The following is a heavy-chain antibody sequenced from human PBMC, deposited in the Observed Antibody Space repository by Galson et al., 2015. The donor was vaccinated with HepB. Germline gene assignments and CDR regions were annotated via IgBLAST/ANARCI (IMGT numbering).Heavy chain of an antibody. CDR3: ARDRYCSGGSCYSRFDY. J-gene: IGHJ4*02. CDR2: ISGSGGST. V-gene: IGHV3-23*01. CDR1: GFTFSSYA. Sequence: SLRLSCAASGFTFSSYAMSWVRQAPGKGLEWVSAISGSGGSTYYADSVKGRFTISRDNSKNTLYLQMNSLRAEDTAVYYCARDRYCSGGSCYSRFDYWGQGTLVTVSS. D-gene: IGHD2-15*01.